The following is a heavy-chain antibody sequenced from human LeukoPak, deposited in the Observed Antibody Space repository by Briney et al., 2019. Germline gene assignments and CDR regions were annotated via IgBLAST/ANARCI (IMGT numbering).Heavy chain of an antibody. J-gene: IGHJ4*02. CDR3: AKSWSCVQYNDWLCYFDY. Sequence: PGGSLRLSCSASGFTFRDYSMHWVRQAPGKGLEYVSGTSGNGDDTYYTDSVQGRFTISRDNSKDTLYLQMNSLRDDDTAIYYCAKSWSCVQYNDWLCYFDYWGQGTLVTVSS. CDR2: TSGNGDDT. D-gene: IGHD3-9*01. V-gene: IGHV3-64*04. CDR1: GFTFRDYS.